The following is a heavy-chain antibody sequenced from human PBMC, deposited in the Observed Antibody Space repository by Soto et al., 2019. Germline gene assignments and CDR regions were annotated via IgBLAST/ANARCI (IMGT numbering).Heavy chain of an antibody. CDR2: ISGSGEMT. CDR1: GFTFRGDA. J-gene: IGHJ4*02. D-gene: IGHD1-1*01. V-gene: IGHV3-23*01. Sequence: VQLLESGGDLVQPGGSLRLACAASGFTFRGDAMSWVRQAPGKGLEWVSSISGSGEMTHYAESVKGRFTISRDNSKNTLYLQMESLRAEDTALYYCARSEMTYNRNDWGQGTLVTVSS. CDR3: ARSEMTYNRND.